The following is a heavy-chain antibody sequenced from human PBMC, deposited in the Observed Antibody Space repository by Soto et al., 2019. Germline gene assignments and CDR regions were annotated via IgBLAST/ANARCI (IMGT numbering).Heavy chain of an antibody. Sequence: QVQLVQSGAEVKKPGSSVMVSCKASGGTFSSYAISWVRQAPGQGLEWMGGIIPIFGTANYAQKFQGRVTITADESTSTAYMELSSLRSEDTAVYYCARDRLYSSSSTMYGMDVWGQGTTVTVSS. D-gene: IGHD6-6*01. CDR1: GGTFSSYA. CDR3: ARDRLYSSSSTMYGMDV. CDR2: IIPIFGTA. V-gene: IGHV1-69*01. J-gene: IGHJ6*02.